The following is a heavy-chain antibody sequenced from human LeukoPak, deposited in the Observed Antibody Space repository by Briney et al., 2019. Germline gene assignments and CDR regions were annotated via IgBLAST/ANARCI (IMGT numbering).Heavy chain of an antibody. CDR1: GYTFTAYY. Sequence: ASVKVSCKASGYTFTAYYIHWVRQAPGQGLEWMGWINPNSGATNSAQKFQGRVSMTRATSITTAYMELSRLTSDDTAVYYCATSTVADSDAFDIWGQGTMVTVSS. CDR2: INPNSGAT. V-gene: IGHV1-2*02. J-gene: IGHJ3*02. CDR3: ATSTVADSDAFDI. D-gene: IGHD4-17*01.